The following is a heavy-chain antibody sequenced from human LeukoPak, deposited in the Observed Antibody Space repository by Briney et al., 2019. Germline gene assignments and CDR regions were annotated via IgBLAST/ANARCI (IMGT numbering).Heavy chain of an antibody. D-gene: IGHD3-10*01. V-gene: IGHV1-69*02. Sequence: VASVKVSCKVSGYTLTELSMHWVRQAPGQGLEWMGRLIPAINMANYAQRFQGRVTFNAQKSTTAAYMELTMELSSLTSDDTAMYYCASPVFSSGAGRALHNWGQGTLITVSS. CDR2: LIPAINMA. CDR3: ASPVFSSGAGRALHN. CDR1: GYTLTELS. J-gene: IGHJ4*02.